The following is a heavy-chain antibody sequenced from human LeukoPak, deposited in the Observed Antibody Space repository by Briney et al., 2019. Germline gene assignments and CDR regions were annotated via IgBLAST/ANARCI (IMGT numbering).Heavy chain of an antibody. CDR3: ARGDFWSGFDY. D-gene: IGHD3-3*01. V-gene: IGHV4-39*01. J-gene: IGHJ4*02. Sequence: SETLSLTCTVSGGSISSGDYYWSWIRQPPGKGLEWIGSIYYSGSTYYNPSLKSRVTISVDTSKNQFSLKLSSVTAADTAVYYCARGDFWSGFDYWGQGTLVTVSS. CDR2: IYYSGST. CDR1: GGSISSGDYY.